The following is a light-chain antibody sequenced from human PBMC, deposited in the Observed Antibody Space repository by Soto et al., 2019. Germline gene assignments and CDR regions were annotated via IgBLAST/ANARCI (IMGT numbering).Light chain of an antibody. CDR1: SSNIAGHY. V-gene: IGLV1-51*01. CDR2: DNN. CDR3: SSYEASNTVV. Sequence: QSVLTQPPSVSAAPGQEVTISCSGSSSNIAGHYVSWYQQLPGTAPKLLIYDNNKRPSGVPHRFSGSKSGNTASLTVSGLQAEDEADYYCSSYEASNTVVFGGGTKVTVL. J-gene: IGLJ2*01.